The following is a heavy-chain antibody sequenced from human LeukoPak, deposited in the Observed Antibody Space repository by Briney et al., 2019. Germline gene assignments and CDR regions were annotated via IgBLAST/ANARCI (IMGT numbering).Heavy chain of an antibody. CDR1: GFIFDDYA. J-gene: IGHJ1*01. CDR3: VKEMVTSGPQH. Sequence: PGGSLRLSCAASGFIFDDYAMHWVRQAPGKGLEWVSLISGDSGSTYYADSVKGRFTISRDKSKNSLYLQMNSLRTEDAALYYCVKEMVTSGPQHWGQGTLVSVSS. D-gene: IGHD5-24*01. V-gene: IGHV3-43*02. CDR2: ISGDSGST.